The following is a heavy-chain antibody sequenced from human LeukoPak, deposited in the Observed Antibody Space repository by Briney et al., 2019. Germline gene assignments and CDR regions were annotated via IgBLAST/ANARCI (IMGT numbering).Heavy chain of an antibody. V-gene: IGHV2-70*04. CDR1: GFSLSTSGMR. Sequence: ESGPALVKPTQTLTLTCTFSGFSLSTSGMRVSWIRQPPGKALEWLARIDWDDGKFYSTSLKTRLTISKDTSKNQVVLTMTNMDPVDTATYYCARTYYDILTGYYGGGAFDIWGQGTMVTVSS. CDR2: IDWDDGK. D-gene: IGHD3-9*01. CDR3: ARTYYDILTGYYGGGAFDI. J-gene: IGHJ3*02.